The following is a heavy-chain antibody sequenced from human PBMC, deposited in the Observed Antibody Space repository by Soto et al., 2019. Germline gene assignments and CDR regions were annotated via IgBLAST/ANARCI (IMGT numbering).Heavy chain of an antibody. CDR1: GDSTSDYY. D-gene: IGHD5-12*01. J-gene: IGHJ4*02. Sequence: PSETLSLTCTVSGDSTSDYYWSWIRQPAGKGLEWIGRIYTSGSTDYNPSLKSRVTISIEMSKNQFSLKVTSMTAADTAVYYCARERREKIHDGYDIDYWGQGTLVTVSS. CDR3: ARERREKIHDGYDIDY. CDR2: IYTSGST. V-gene: IGHV4-4*07.